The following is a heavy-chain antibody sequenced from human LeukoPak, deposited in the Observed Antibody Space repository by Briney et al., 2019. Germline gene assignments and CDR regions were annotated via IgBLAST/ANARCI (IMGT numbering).Heavy chain of an antibody. CDR1: GYSFTSYW. CDR2: IYPGDSDT. V-gene: IGHV5-51*01. J-gene: IGHJ4*02. Sequence: PGESLQISFQGSGYSFTSYWIGWVRPMPGKGLEWMGIIYPGDSDTRYSPSFQGQVTISADKSISTAYLQWSSLKASDTAMYYCARLKWFGELPHLDYWGQGTLVTVSS. CDR3: ARLKWFGELPHLDY. D-gene: IGHD3-10*01.